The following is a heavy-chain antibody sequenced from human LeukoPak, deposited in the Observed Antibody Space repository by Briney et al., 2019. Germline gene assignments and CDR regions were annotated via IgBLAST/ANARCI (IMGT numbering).Heavy chain of an antibody. V-gene: IGHV4-4*07. Sequence: SETLSLTCTVSGGSINNYYWSWIRQPAGKGLEWIGRIYTTGSTNYNPSLKSRITMSVDTSKNQFSLKLSSVTAADTAVYYCARGRKYTSGYRVTELGSGYSDYWGQGTLVTVSS. J-gene: IGHJ4*02. CDR1: GGSINNYY. CDR3: ARGRKYTSGYRVTELGSGYSDY. D-gene: IGHD5-18*01. CDR2: IYTTGST.